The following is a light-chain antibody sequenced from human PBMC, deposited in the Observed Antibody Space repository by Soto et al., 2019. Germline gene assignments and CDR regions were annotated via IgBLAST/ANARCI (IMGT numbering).Light chain of an antibody. V-gene: IGKV1-5*01. CDR3: QQYNSYWA. J-gene: IGKJ1*01. CDR1: QNINRW. CDR2: AAS. Sequence: DIQMTQSPSTLSASVGDRVTITCRPSQNINRWLAWYQQKPGKAPKLLIYAASSLQRGVPSRFSGSGSGTEFTLTISRLQPDDFATYYCQQYNSYWAFGQGTKVEIK.